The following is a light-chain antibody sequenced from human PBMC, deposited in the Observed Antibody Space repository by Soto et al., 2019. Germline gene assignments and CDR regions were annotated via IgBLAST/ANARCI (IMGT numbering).Light chain of an antibody. CDR1: QGIISF. V-gene: IGKV1-9*01. CDR2: AAS. J-gene: IGKJ4*01. Sequence: DIQLTQSPSFLTASVGDRGTLTCRASQGIISFLAWYQQKPGKAPKLLIYAASTLQSGVPSRFSGSGSGTEFTLTISSLQPEDFATYYCQQLNSYPLTCGGGNKGAIK. CDR3: QQLNSYPLT.